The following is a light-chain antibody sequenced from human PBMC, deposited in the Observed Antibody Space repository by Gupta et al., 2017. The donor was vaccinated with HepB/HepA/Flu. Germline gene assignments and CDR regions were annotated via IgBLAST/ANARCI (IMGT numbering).Light chain of an antibody. Sequence: SSELTQDPAVSVPLGQPVSITCQGDSLRDYYVSWYQQKPGQAPVLVIYGKNTRPSGIPDRFSSSNSGNTASLTITVTQAEDEADYYCKSRDSSGNHLVFGGGTKLTVL. J-gene: IGLJ2*01. CDR3: KSRDSSGNHLV. CDR2: GKN. CDR1: SLRDYY. V-gene: IGLV3-19*01.